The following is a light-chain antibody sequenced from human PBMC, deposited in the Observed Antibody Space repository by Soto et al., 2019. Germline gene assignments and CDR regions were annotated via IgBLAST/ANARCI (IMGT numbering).Light chain of an antibody. CDR3: QQYNSYSPA. CDR1: QSISSW. Sequence: DIKMTQSPSTLSASVGDRVTITCRARQSISSWLAWYQQKPGKAPKLLIYKAASLESGVPSRFSGSGSGTEFTLTISSLQPDDFAPYYCQQYNSYSPAFGQGTKVEIK. CDR2: KAA. J-gene: IGKJ1*01. V-gene: IGKV1-5*03.